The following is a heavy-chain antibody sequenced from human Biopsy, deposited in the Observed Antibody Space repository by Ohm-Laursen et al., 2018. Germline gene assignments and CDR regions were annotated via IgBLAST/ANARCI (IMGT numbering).Heavy chain of an antibody. Sequence: GSSVKVSCKASGNTFASYDISWVRQAPGQGLEWMGRISPSFDTPSYSQKFQGRVTITRDTSTGTVYMDLNSLGSEDTAVYYCARAGVGSDGADSYYYGMDVWGPGTTVTVSS. J-gene: IGHJ6*02. CDR2: ISPSFDTP. CDR3: ARAGVGSDGADSYYYGMDV. D-gene: IGHD5-24*01. CDR1: GNTFASYD. V-gene: IGHV1-46*01.